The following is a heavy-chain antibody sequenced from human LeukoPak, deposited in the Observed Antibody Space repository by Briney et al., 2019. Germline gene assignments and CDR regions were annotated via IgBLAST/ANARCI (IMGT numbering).Heavy chain of an antibody. CDR3: ASFPGFDYYGMDA. V-gene: IGHV4-34*01. CDR2: INHSGST. J-gene: IGHJ6*02. Sequence: SETLSLTCAVYGGSFSGYYWSWIRQPPGKGLEWIGEINHSGSTNYNPSLKSRVTISVDTSKNQFSLKLSSVTAADTAVYYCASFPGFDYYGMDAWGQGTTVTVSS. CDR1: GGSFSGYY. D-gene: IGHD3-10*01.